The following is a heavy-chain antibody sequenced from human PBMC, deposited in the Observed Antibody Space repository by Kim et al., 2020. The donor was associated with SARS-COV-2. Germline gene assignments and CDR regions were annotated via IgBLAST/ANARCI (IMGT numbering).Heavy chain of an antibody. D-gene: IGHD3-10*01. CDR2: ISSDESSR. Sequence: GGSLRLSCAASGFTFSNNWMHWVRQVPGKGLVWVSRISSDESSRSYADSVKGRFTISRDNAKNTLYLQMNSLRADDTAVYYCARGHNKAFYNAPPYGMDVWGRGTTVTVSS. J-gene: IGHJ6*02. CDR3: ARGHNKAFYNAPPYGMDV. V-gene: IGHV3-74*01. CDR1: GFTFSNNW.